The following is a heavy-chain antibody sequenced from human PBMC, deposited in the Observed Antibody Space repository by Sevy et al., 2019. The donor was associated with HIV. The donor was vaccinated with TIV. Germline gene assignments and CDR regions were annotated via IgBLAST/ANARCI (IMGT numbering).Heavy chain of an antibody. CDR3: TTDAHDFTNYPSPYYFDQ. D-gene: IGHD4-4*01. CDR2: IKSKTDGGPT. J-gene: IGHJ4*02. Sequence: GGSLRLSCAASGFTLSDAWKSWVRQAPGKGLEWVGRIKSKTDGGPTDYAAPVKGRFTISRDESKNTLYLQMNSLKTEDTAVYYCTTDAHDFTNYPSPYYFDQWGQGTLVTVSS. V-gene: IGHV3-15*01. CDR1: GFTLSDAW.